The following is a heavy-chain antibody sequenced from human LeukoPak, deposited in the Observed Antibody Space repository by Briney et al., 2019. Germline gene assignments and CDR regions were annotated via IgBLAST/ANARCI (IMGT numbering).Heavy chain of an antibody. V-gene: IGHV3-48*04. J-gene: IGHJ6*02. D-gene: IGHD6-13*01. CDR2: ISSTSGTI. Sequence: GGSLRLSCAASAFTLSTYRMNWVRQAPGKGLEWVSYISSTSGTIYYADSVKGRFTIFRDNAKNSLSLQMSSLRAEDTAVSYCARVHSSWYFSDYYYYGMDVWGQGTTVTVSS. CDR1: AFTLSTYR. CDR3: ARVHSSWYFSDYYYYGMDV.